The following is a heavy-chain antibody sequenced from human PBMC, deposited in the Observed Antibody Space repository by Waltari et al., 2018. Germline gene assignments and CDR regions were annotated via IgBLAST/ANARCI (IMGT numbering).Heavy chain of an antibody. V-gene: IGHV3-23*01. CDR2: TSARSGST. J-gene: IGHJ4*02. CDR1: GFIFSRFA. CDR3: TKMRRNLPRDIIDN. Sequence: EVQLLESGGGLVQRGGSLRLSCAVSGFIFSRFAMSWVRHTPGKGLEWVAGTSARSGSTYYADSVQGRFTISRDNSKKRVFLQMNSLRAEDTATYYCTKMRRNLPRDIIDNWGQGTQVIIAS.